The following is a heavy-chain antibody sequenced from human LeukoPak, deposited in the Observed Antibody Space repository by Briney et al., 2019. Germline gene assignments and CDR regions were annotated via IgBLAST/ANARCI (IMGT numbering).Heavy chain of an antibody. CDR3: AKGNRWDMATILPYFDY. CDR1: EYTLSELS. CDR2: FDVAETDT. Sequence: ASVKVSCKVSEYTLSELSMHWVRQSPGKGLEWMGGFDVAETDTIYAQKFQGRVTMTEDTSTDTAYMELNSLSSEDTAVYYCAKGNRWDMATILPYFDYWGQGTLVTVSS. V-gene: IGHV1-24*01. D-gene: IGHD5-24*01. J-gene: IGHJ4*02.